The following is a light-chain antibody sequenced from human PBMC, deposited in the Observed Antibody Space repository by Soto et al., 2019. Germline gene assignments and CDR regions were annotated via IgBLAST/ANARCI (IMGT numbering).Light chain of an antibody. CDR3: QQGSSFPPT. V-gene: IGKV1-12*01. CDR1: QGISSS. J-gene: IGKJ5*01. Sequence: DIPMTQSPSSVSASVGDRVTITCRASQGISSSLAWYQQRPGTAPKLLIYGASSLQSGVPSRFSGSGSGTDFTLTISSLQPEDFATYYCQQGSSFPPTFGQGTRLDIK. CDR2: GAS.